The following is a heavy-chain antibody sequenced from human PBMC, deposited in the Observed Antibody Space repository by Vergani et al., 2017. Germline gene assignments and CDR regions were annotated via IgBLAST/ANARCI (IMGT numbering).Heavy chain of an antibody. D-gene: IGHD1-26*01. J-gene: IGHJ5*02. CDR3: AKSYGWELLHWFDP. V-gene: IGHV1-69*01. CDR2: ITPIFGTE. CDR1: GGTFSSYS. Sequence: QVQLVQSGAAVKKPGSSVKVSCKASGGTFSSYSISWVRQAPGQGLEWMGGITPIFGTEKYAQKFQGRVTITADESTNTAYMELSSLRSEDTAVYYCAKSYGWELLHWFDPWGQGTLVTVSS.